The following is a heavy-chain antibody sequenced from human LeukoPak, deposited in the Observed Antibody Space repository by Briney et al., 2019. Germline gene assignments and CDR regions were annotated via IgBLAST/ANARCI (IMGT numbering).Heavy chain of an antibody. CDR3: ARDPLNYHDTAMDV. Sequence: NPSQTLSLTCTVSGGSMSSGGYYWSWIRQPPGKGLEWIGNIYHSGYTYYNPSPKSRVTMSVDTSKNQFSLKLSSVTAADTAVYYCARDPLNYHDTAMDVWGKGTTVTVSS. V-gene: IGHV4-30-2*01. CDR2: IYHSGYT. D-gene: IGHD5-24*01. J-gene: IGHJ6*03. CDR1: GGSMSSGGYY.